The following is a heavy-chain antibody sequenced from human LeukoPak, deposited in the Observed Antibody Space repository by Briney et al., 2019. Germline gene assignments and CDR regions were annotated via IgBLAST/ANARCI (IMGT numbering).Heavy chain of an antibody. V-gene: IGHV3-23*01. CDR1: GFTFSSYA. CDR3: AKSRAEGSGSYGGLAFDI. CDR2: ISGSGGST. J-gene: IGHJ3*02. Sequence: GGSLRLSCAAYGFTFSSYAMSWVRQAPGKGLEWVSAISGSGGSTYYADSVKGRFTISRDNSKNTLYLQTNSLRAEDTAVYYCAKSRAEGSGSYGGLAFDIWGQGTMVTVSS. D-gene: IGHD3-10*01.